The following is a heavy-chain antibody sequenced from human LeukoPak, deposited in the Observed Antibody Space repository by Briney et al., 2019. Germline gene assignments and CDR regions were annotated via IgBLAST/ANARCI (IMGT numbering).Heavy chain of an antibody. J-gene: IGHJ4*02. V-gene: IGHV3-30*18. CDR1: GFTFNSYS. D-gene: IGHD3-22*01. CDR2: ISYDGSNK. CDR3: AKSFYDSGGYYGIIDY. Sequence: PGGSLRLSCAASGFTFNSYSMYWVRQAPGKGLEWVAAISYDGSNKYYADSVKGRFTISRDNSKNTLHLQMNSLRVEDAAVYYCAKSFYDSGGYYGIIDYWGQGTLVTVSS.